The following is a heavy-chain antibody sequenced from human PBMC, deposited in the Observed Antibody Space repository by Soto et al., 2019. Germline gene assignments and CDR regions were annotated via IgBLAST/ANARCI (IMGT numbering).Heavy chain of an antibody. Sequence: QVPLVQSGAEVKKPGASVKVSCKASGYTFTSYGISWVRQAPGQGLEWMGWISAYNGNTNYAQKLQGRVTMTTDTSTSTAYMELRSLRSDDTAVYYCARDFSYDILTGYRIIRGYFDYWGQGTLVTVSS. V-gene: IGHV1-18*01. D-gene: IGHD3-9*01. CDR1: GYTFTSYG. J-gene: IGHJ4*02. CDR3: ARDFSYDILTGYRIIRGYFDY. CDR2: ISAYNGNT.